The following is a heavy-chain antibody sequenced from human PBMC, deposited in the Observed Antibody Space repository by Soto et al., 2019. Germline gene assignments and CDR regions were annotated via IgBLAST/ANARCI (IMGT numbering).Heavy chain of an antibody. CDR3: ARDLLGYCSGGSCYSGYAFDI. CDR2: ISYDGSNK. D-gene: IGHD2-15*01. V-gene: IGHV3-30-3*01. Sequence: QVQLVESGGGVVQPGRSLRLSCAASGFSFSSYVMYWVRQAPGKGLEWVAFISYDGSNKYCVDSVKGRFTISRDNSKNTQYLQINSLRADDTAVYYCARDLLGYCSGGSCYSGYAFDIWGQGTMVTVS. J-gene: IGHJ3*02. CDR1: GFSFSSYV.